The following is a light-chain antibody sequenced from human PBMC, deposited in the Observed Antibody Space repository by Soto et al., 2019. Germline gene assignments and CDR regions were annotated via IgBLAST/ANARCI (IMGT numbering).Light chain of an antibody. Sequence: VLTQSPGTLSLSPGERATLSCRASQSVSSSYLAWYQQKPGQAPRLLIYGASSRATGIPDRFSGSGSGTDFTLTISRLEPEDFAVYYCHQYGSLYTFGQGTCLEIK. CDR2: GAS. J-gene: IGKJ2*01. CDR3: HQYGSLYT. CDR1: QSVSSSY. V-gene: IGKV3-20*01.